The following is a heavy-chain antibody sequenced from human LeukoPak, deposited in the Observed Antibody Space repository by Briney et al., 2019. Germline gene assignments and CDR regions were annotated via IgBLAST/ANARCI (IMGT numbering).Heavy chain of an antibody. J-gene: IGHJ4*02. D-gene: IGHD2-2*01. V-gene: IGHV3-7*01. CDR3: AAAIRGY. CDR2: IKQDGSEK. CDR1: GFTVSSNY. Sequence: GGSLRLSCAASGFTVSSNYMSWVRQAPGKGLEWVANIKQDGSEKYYVDSVKGRFTISRDNAKNSLYLQMNSLRAEDTAVYYCAAAIRGYWGQGTLVTVSS.